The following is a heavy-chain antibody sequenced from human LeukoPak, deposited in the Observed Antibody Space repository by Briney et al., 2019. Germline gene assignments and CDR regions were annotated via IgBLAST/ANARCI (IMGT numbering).Heavy chain of an antibody. CDR2: IYYSGST. Sequence: TETLSFTCTVSGGSISSSSYYWGWIRQPPGKGLEWIGSIYYSGSTYYNPSLKSRVTISVDTSKNQFSLKLSSVTAADTAVYYCARSSGSYSQYYFDYWGQGTLVTVSS. V-gene: IGHV4-39*07. J-gene: IGHJ4*02. CDR1: GGSISSSSYY. D-gene: IGHD1-26*01. CDR3: ARSSGSYSQYYFDY.